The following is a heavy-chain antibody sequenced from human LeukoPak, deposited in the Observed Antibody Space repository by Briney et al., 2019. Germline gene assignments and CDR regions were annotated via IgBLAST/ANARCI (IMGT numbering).Heavy chain of an antibody. J-gene: IGHJ4*02. V-gene: IGHV1-2*02. CDR2: INPNSGGT. CDR1: GYTFTGYY. D-gene: IGHD4-11*01. Sequence: ASVKVSCKASGYTFTGYYMHWVRQAPGQGLEWMGWINPNSGGTNYAQKFQGRVTMTRDTSISTAYMELSRPRSDDTAVYYCAEGTNDYSNYGFDYWGQGTLVTVSS. CDR3: AEGTNDYSNYGFDY.